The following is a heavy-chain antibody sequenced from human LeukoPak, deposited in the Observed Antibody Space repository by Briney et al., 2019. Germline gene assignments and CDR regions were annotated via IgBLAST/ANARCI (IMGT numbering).Heavy chain of an antibody. J-gene: IGHJ4*02. CDR3: ARDPEHFDSYESSGQLDS. V-gene: IGHV1-18*01. D-gene: IGHD3-22*01. CDR2: ISGFSGNT. Sequence: GASVKVSCKASGYKFSNYGISWVRQAPGQGLEWMGWISGFSGNTNYAQKFQDRVTLSTDTSTSTVYMDLRSLISDDTAVYYCARDPEHFDSYESSGQLDSWGQGTQVTVSS. CDR1: GYKFSNYG.